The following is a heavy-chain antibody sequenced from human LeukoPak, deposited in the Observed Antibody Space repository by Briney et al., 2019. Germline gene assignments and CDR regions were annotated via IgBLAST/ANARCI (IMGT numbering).Heavy chain of an antibody. CDR2: IYHSGST. Sequence: PSETLSLTCAVSGGSISSSNWWSWVRQPPGKGLEWIGEIYHSGSTNYNPSLKSRVTISVDKSKNQFSLKLSSVTAADTAVYYCARVGGSSSWYWQYRDWFDPWGQGTLVTVSS. D-gene: IGHD6-13*01. CDR1: GGSISSSNW. CDR3: ARVGGSSSWYWQYRDWFDP. V-gene: IGHV4-4*02. J-gene: IGHJ5*02.